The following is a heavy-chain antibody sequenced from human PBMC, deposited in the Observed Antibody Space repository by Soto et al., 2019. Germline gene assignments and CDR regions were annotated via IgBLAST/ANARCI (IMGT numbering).Heavy chain of an antibody. V-gene: IGHV1-18*01. D-gene: IGHD3-22*01. CDR1: GDIFTSYG. CDR3: ARDQEGITMIVGGT. Sequence: QVQLVQSGAEVKKPGASVKVSCKASGDIFTSYGISWVRQAPGQGLEWMGWISAYNGNTNYAQKYQGRVTMTTDTYTSTAYMERGSLRSDDTAVYYCARDQEGITMIVGGTWGQGTLVTVSS. CDR2: ISAYNGNT. J-gene: IGHJ5*02.